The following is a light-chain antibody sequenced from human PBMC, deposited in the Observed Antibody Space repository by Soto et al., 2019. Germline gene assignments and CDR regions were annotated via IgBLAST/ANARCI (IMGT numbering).Light chain of an antibody. V-gene: IGLV2-23*02. CDR2: EVT. J-gene: IGLJ1*01. CDR1: GSVVGTYNL. CDR3: CSYAGSSSSI. Sequence: QSVLTQPASVSGSPGQSITISCSGTGSVVGTYNLVSWYQQYPGKAPRLMIYEVTKRPSGVSNRFSGSKSGNTASLTISGLQPEDEADYYCCSYAGSSSSIFGTGTKVTDL.